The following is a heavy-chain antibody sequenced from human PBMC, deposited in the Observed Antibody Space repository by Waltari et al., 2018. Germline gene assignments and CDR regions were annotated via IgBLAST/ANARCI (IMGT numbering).Heavy chain of an antibody. CDR1: GGSISSYY. Sequence: QVQLQESGPGLVKPSETLSLTCTVSGGSISSYYWSWIRQPPGKGLEWIGYIYYSGSTNYNPSLKRRVTISVDTSKNLFSLKLSSVTAADTAVYYCAKDPAYSSGQNIDYWGQGTLVTVSS. J-gene: IGHJ4*02. CDR2: IYYSGST. V-gene: IGHV4-59*01. CDR3: AKDPAYSSGQNIDY. D-gene: IGHD6-19*01.